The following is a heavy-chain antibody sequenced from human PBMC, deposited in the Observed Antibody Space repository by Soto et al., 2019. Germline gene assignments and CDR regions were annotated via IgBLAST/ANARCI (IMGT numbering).Heavy chain of an antibody. CDR3: ARGKGPLLCPWFDP. Sequence: QVQLQESGPGLVKPSQTLSLTCTVSGGSISSGGYYWSWIRQHPGKGLEWIGYIYYSGSTYYNPSLKSRVTISVDTSKNQFSRKLSSVTAADTAVYYCARGKGPLLCPWFDPWGQGTLVTVSS. CDR2: IYYSGST. D-gene: IGHD2-2*01. J-gene: IGHJ5*02. CDR1: GGSISSGGYY. V-gene: IGHV4-31*03.